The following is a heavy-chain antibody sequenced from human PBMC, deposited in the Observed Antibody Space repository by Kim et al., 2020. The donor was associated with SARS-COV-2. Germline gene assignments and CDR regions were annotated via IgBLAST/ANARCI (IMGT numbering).Heavy chain of an antibody. CDR1: GYTFTSYG. V-gene: IGHV1-18*04. D-gene: IGHD3-22*01. CDR3: ASGGYDTYYYDSSGYYFTETPLVY. J-gene: IGHJ4*02. Sequence: ASVKVSCKASGYTFTSYGISWVRQAPGQGLEWMGWISAYNGNTNYAQKLQGRVTMTTDTSTSTAYMELRSLRSDDTAVYYCASGGYDTYYYDSSGYYFTETPLVYWGQGTLVTVSS. CDR2: ISAYNGNT.